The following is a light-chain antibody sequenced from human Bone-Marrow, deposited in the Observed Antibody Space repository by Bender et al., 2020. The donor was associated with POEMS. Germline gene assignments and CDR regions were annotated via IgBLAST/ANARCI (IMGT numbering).Light chain of an antibody. V-gene: IGLV1-51*01. J-gene: IGLJ1*01. CDR3: GACDSTLSSGV. Sequence: QSALTQPPSVSAAPGQKVTVSCFGSRSNIGINYVSWYQQLPGTVPKLLIYEDNKRPSGIPDRFSGSKSGTSATLVITGLQTGDEADYYCGACDSTLSSGVFGTGTEVTAL. CDR1: RSNIGINY. CDR2: EDN.